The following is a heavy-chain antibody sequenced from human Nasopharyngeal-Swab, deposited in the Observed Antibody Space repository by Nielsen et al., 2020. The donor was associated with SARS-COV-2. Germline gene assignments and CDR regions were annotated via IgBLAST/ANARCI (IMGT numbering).Heavy chain of an antibody. CDR1: GGSISSGDYY. Sequence: SETLSLTCTVSGGSISSGDYYWSWIRQPPGKGLEWIGYIYYSGSTYYNPSLKSRVTISVDTSKNQFSLKLSSVTAADTAVYYCARGLTAVAGTLYYWGQGTLVTVSS. D-gene: IGHD6-19*01. V-gene: IGHV4-30-4*02. CDR3: ARGLTAVAGTLYY. CDR2: IYYSGST. J-gene: IGHJ4*02.